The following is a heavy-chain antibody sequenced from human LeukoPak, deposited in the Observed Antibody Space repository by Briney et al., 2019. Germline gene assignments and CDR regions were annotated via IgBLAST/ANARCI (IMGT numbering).Heavy chain of an antibody. J-gene: IGHJ6*03. Sequence: ASVKVSCKASGYTFTSYGISWVRQAPGQGLEWMGWISAYNGNTNYAQKLQGRVTMTIDTSTSTAYMELRSLRSDDTAVYYCARDLSGSSSLYYYYMDVWGKGTTVTVSS. D-gene: IGHD6-6*01. V-gene: IGHV1-18*01. CDR2: ISAYNGNT. CDR3: ARDLSGSSSLYYYYMDV. CDR1: GYTFTSYG.